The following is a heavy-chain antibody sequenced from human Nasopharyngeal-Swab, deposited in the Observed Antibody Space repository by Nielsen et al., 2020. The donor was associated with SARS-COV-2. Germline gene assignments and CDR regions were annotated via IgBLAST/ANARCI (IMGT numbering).Heavy chain of an antibody. V-gene: IGHV4-59*01. CDR1: GGSISSYY. CDR3: ARDSGWSGYYLGYFDY. J-gene: IGHJ4*02. D-gene: IGHD3-3*01. CDR2: IYYSGST. Sequence: GSLRLSCTVSGGSISSYYWSWIRQPPGKGLEWIGYIYYSGSTNYNPSLKSRVTISVDTFKNQFSLKLSSVTAADTAVYYCARDSGWSGYYLGYFDYWGQGTLVTVSS.